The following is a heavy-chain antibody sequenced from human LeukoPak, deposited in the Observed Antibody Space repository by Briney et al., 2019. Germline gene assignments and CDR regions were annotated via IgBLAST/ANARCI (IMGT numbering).Heavy chain of an antibody. D-gene: IGHD6-19*01. Sequence: GGSLRLSCAASGFTFSSYAMTWVRQAPGKGVEWVSGINYSGGSIYYADSVKGRFTICRDNSKNTLYLQINSLRAEDTAVYYCGGGSGWYLGRIDYWGQGTLVTVSS. J-gene: IGHJ4*02. CDR1: GFTFSSYA. V-gene: IGHV3-23*01. CDR3: GGGSGWYLGRIDY. CDR2: INYSGGSI.